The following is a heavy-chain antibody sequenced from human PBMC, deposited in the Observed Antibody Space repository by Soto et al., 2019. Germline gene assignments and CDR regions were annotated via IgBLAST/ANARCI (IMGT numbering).Heavy chain of an antibody. CDR1: GYTFSNYG. V-gene: IGHV1-18*01. J-gene: IGHJ4*02. D-gene: IGHD6-6*01. Sequence: QVQLVQSGAEVKKPGASVKVSCQASGYTFSNYGFSWVRQAPGQGHEWMGWVSGYTGNTNYAERLKGRVTMTTDTSTSTAYMELESLRYDDTAVYYCAREGQLGYWGQGTAVTVSS. CDR3: AREGQLGY. CDR2: VSGYTGNT.